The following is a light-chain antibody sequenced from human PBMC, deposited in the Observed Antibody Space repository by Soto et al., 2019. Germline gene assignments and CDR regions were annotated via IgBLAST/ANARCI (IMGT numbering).Light chain of an antibody. J-gene: IGLJ2*01. CDR1: NIGSKS. Sequence: SYELTQPPSVSGAPGKTARITCGGNNIGSKSVHWYQQKPGQAPVLVIDYDSDRPSGIPERFSGSNSGNTATLTISRVEAGDEADYYCQVWDSSSDHVVFGGGTQLTVL. CDR3: QVWDSSSDHVV. CDR2: YDS. V-gene: IGLV3-21*04.